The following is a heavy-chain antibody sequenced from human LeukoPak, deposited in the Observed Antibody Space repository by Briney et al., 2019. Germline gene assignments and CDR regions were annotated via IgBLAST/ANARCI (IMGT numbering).Heavy chain of an antibody. D-gene: IGHD3-9*01. CDR2: INPNSGGT. CDR1: GYTFTGYY. CDR3: ALRYFDWLLTSYGMDV. Sequence: ASVKDSCKASGYTFTGYYMHWVRQAPGQGLEWMGWINPNSGGTNYAQKFQGRVTMTRDTSISTAYMELSRLRSDDTAVYYCALRYFDWLLTSYGMDVWGQGTTVTVPS. V-gene: IGHV1-2*02. J-gene: IGHJ6*02.